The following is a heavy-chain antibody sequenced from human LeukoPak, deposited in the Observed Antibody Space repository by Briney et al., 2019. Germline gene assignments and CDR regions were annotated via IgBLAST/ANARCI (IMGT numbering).Heavy chain of an antibody. CDR3: ARSPERLGQGYLDS. J-gene: IGHJ4*02. CDR1: GFTFSSYS. V-gene: IGHV3-30*04. D-gene: IGHD3/OR15-3a*01. CDR2: ISYHGSNK. Sequence: GGSLRLFCAASGFTFSSYSMHWARQAPGKGLEWLTLISYHGSNKEYTDSVKGRFTIPRDNSKNTLFLQMNSQRTEDTAIYFCARSPERLGQGYLDSWGQGTLVTVSS.